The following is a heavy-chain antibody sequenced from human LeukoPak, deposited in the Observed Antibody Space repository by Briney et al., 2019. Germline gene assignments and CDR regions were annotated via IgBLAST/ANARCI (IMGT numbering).Heavy chain of an antibody. CDR2: ISSSSSYI. J-gene: IGHJ1*01. Sequence: GGSLRLSCAASGFTFSSYTMKWVRQAPGKGLEWVSSISSSSSYIYYADSVKGRFTISRDNAKNSLFLQMNSLRAEDTAVYYCARVSTAGRLGRYFQHWGQGTLVTVSS. V-gene: IGHV3-21*04. CDR1: GFTFSSYT. CDR3: ARVSTAGRLGRYFQH. D-gene: IGHD6-13*01.